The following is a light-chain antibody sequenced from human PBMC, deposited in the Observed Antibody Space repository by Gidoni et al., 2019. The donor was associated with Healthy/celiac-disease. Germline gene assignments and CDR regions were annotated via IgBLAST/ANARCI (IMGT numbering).Light chain of an antibody. CDR1: QGISSY. CDR2: AAS. Sequence: DIQLTQSPSFLSASVGDRVTITCRASQGISSYLAWYQQKPGKAPKLLIYAASTLQSGVPSRFSGSGSGTEFTLTISSLQPEDFATYYCQQLNSYLFTVXPGTRVDIK. V-gene: IGKV1-9*01. J-gene: IGKJ3*01. CDR3: QQLNSYLFT.